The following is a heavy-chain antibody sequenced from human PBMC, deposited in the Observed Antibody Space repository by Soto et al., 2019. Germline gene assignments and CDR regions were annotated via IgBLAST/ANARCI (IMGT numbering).Heavy chain of an antibody. V-gene: IGHV1-24*01. Sequence: ASVKVSCKVSGYTLTELSMHWVRQAPGKGLEWMGGFDPEDGETIYAQKFQGRVTMTEDTSTDTAYMELSSLRSEDTAVYYCATDTWHPHHAGAFDIWGQGTMVTVSS. CDR1: GYTLTELS. CDR3: ATDTWHPHHAGAFDI. CDR2: FDPEDGET. D-gene: IGHD3-16*01. J-gene: IGHJ3*02.